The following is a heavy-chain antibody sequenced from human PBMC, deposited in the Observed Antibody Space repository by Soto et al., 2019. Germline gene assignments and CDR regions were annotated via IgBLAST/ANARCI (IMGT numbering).Heavy chain of an antibody. CDR1: GFTFDDYA. J-gene: IGHJ4*02. CDR2: ISWNSGSI. Sequence: EVQLVESGGGLVQPGRSLSLSCAASGFTFDDYAMHWVRQAPGKGLEWVSGISWNSGSIGYADSVKGRFTISRDNAKNSLYLQMNSLRAEDTALYYCAKDFGYFDYWGQGTLVTVSS. V-gene: IGHV3-9*01. D-gene: IGHD3-16*01. CDR3: AKDFGYFDY.